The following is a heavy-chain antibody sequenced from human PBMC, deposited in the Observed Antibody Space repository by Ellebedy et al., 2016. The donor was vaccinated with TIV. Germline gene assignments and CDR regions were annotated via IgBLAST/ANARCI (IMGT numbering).Heavy chain of an antibody. V-gene: IGHV1-2*02. CDR1: GYTFTGYH. Sequence: ASVKVSCKASGYTFTGYHIHWVRQAPGQGLEWMGWINPNSGGTNYAQKFQGRVTMTRDTSISTAYMELSRLRSDDTAVYYCAREDCSGGSCYWDSWGQGTLVTVSS. CDR3: AREDCSGGSCYWDS. D-gene: IGHD2-15*01. CDR2: INPNSGGT. J-gene: IGHJ5*02.